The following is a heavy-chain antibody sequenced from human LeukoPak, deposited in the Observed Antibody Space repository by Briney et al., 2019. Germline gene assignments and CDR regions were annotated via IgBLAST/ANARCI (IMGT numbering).Heavy chain of an antibody. CDR2: ISSSGSTI. J-gene: IGHJ6*02. V-gene: IGHV3-48*04. D-gene: IGHD2-15*01. CDR1: GFTFSSYW. Sequence: GGSLRLSCAASGFTFSSYWMSWVRQAPGKGLEWISYISSSGSTIYYADSVKGRFTISRDNAKNSLYLQMNSLRAEDTAVYYCARESGSGGRPYYGMDVWGQGTTVTVSS. CDR3: ARESGSGGRPYYGMDV.